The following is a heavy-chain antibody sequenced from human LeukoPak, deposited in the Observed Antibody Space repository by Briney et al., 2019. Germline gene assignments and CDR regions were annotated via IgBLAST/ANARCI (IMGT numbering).Heavy chain of an antibody. Sequence: EASVKVSCKASGYTFTGYYMHWVRQAPGQGLEWMGRINPNSGGTNYAQKFQGRVTMIRDTSISTAYMELSRLRSDDTAVYYCARGTVGATGSDYWGQGTLVTVSS. CDR3: ARGTVGATGSDY. D-gene: IGHD1-26*01. V-gene: IGHV1-2*06. J-gene: IGHJ4*02. CDR1: GYTFTGYY. CDR2: INPNSGGT.